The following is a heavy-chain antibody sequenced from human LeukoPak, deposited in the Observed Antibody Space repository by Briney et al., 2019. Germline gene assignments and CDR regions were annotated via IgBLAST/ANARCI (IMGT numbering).Heavy chain of an antibody. D-gene: IGHD6-13*01. CDR3: ARVIIAAAGRYWYFDL. J-gene: IGHJ2*01. Sequence: ASVKDSCKASGYTFTSYGISWVRQAPRQGLEWMGWISAYNGNTNYAQKLQGRVTMTADTSTSTAYMELRSLRSDDTAVYYCARVIIAAAGRYWYFDLWGRGTLVTVSS. CDR2: ISAYNGNT. V-gene: IGHV1-18*01. CDR1: GYTFTSYG.